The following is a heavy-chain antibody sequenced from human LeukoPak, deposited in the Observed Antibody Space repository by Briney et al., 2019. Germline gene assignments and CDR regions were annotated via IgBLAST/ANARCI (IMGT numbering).Heavy chain of an antibody. CDR1: GFTFSSYA. CDR2: ISGSGGNT. J-gene: IGHJ5*02. D-gene: IGHD6-19*01. CDR3: AKDGQWLVNNCFDT. V-gene: IGHV3-23*01. Sequence: GGSLKFSCAASGFTFSSYAMSWVRQTPGKGLDWVSAISGSGGNTFYGDSVKGRFTISRDNSKNTLYLQMTSLGAEDTAVYYCAKDGQWLVNNCFDTWGQGTLVTVSS.